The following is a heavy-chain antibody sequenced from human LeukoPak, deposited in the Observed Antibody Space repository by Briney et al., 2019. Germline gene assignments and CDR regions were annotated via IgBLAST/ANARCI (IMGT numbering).Heavy chain of an antibody. J-gene: IGHJ5*02. Sequence: SETLSLTCTVSGGSISRYYWSWIRQPPGKGLEWIGYIYYSGSTNYNPSLKSRVTISVDTSKNQFSLKLSSVTAADTAIYYCARGGYYGSGNDFRFDPWGQGTLVTVSS. D-gene: IGHD3-10*01. CDR1: GGSISRYY. CDR2: IYYSGST. V-gene: IGHV4-59*01. CDR3: ARGGYYGSGNDFRFDP.